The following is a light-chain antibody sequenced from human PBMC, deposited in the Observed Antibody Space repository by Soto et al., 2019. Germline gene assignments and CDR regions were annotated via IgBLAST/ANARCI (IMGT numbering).Light chain of an antibody. Sequence: EIVLTQSPGTLSVSPGERVTLSCRASQTISSNYIAWYQQKPGRAPSLLIYGTSSRATGIPDRFSGSGSGTDFTLTISRLEPEDSAIYYCQQYGSWTFGQGTKVEIK. J-gene: IGKJ1*01. V-gene: IGKV3-20*01. CDR2: GTS. CDR1: QTISSNY. CDR3: QQYGSWT.